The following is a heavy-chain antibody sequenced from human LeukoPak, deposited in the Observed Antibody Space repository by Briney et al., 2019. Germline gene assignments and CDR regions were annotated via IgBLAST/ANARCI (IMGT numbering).Heavy chain of an antibody. J-gene: IGHJ4*02. CDR2: IYSDGST. CDR1: GFTVSRNY. V-gene: IGHV3-53*01. Sequence: GGSLRLSCASSGFTVSRNYMTWVRKAPGKGLEWVSVIYSDGSTYYADSVKGRFTISRDNSKNTLYLQLNSLRAEDTAVYYCARGLRLGELSSPHFDCWGQGTQVTVSS. D-gene: IGHD3-16*02. CDR3: ARGLRLGELSSPHFDC.